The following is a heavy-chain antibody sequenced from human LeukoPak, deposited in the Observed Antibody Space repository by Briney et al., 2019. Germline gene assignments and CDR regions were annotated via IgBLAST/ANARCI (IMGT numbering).Heavy chain of an antibody. Sequence: GASVQVSCKASGYNFTGYYMHWVGRAPGQGGEWMGWINPNSGGTNYAQKFQGRVTMTRDTSISTAYMELSRLRSDDTAVYYCARVPERLSVDYWGQGTLVTVSS. V-gene: IGHV1-2*02. CDR1: GYNFTGYY. D-gene: IGHD1-1*01. J-gene: IGHJ4*02. CDR2: INPNSGGT. CDR3: ARVPERLSVDY.